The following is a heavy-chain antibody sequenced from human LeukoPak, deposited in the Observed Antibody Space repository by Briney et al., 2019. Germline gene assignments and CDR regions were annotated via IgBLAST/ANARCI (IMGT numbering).Heavy chain of an antibody. CDR1: GFTFTNSA. CDR3: AATSVGATINDAFDI. Sequence: GASVKVSFKASGFTFTNSAVQWVRQARGQRLEWIGWIVVGRGSTNNAQKFQERVTITRDMSTGTAYMELGSLRSEDTAVYYCAATSVGATINDAFDIWGQGTMVTVSS. CDR2: IVVGRGST. V-gene: IGHV1-58*01. D-gene: IGHD1-26*01. J-gene: IGHJ3*02.